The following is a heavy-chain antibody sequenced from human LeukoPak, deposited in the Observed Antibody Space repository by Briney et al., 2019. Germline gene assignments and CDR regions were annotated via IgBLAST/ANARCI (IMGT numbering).Heavy chain of an antibody. V-gene: IGHV1-18*04. D-gene: IGHD3-10*01. J-gene: IGHJ6*04. Sequence: ASVKVSCKASGYNFTSYGISWVRQAPGQGLEWMGWISAYNGNTNYAQKLQGRVTMTTDTSTSTAYMELRSLRSDDTAVYYCARDHTMVRGVNHGMDVWGKGTTVTVSS. CDR1: GYNFTSYG. CDR2: ISAYNGNT. CDR3: ARDHTMVRGVNHGMDV.